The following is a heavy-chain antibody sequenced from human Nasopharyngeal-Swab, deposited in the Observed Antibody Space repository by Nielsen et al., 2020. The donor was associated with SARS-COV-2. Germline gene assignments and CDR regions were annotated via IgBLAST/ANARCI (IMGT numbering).Heavy chain of an antibody. CDR3: AREGLSITIFGVVIRWFDP. V-gene: IGHV4-59*12. CDR2: IYYSGST. D-gene: IGHD3-3*01. CDR1: GGSISSYC. Sequence: SETLSLTCTVSGGSISSYCWSWIRQPPGKGLEWIGYIYYSGSTYYNPSLKSRVTISVDTSKNQFSLKLSSVTAADTAVYYCAREGLSITIFGVVIRWFDPWGQGTLVTVSS. J-gene: IGHJ5*02.